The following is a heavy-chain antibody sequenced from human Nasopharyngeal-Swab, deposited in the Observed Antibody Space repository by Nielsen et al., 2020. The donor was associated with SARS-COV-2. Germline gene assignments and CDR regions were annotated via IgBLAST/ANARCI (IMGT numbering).Heavy chain of an antibody. CDR2: IYYSGST. CDR3: ARAGNYYDTSGLFDY. CDR1: GGSISSGGYY. D-gene: IGHD3-22*01. V-gene: IGHV4-31*03. Sequence: SETLSLTCTVSGGSISSGGYYWSWIRQHPGKGLEWIGYIYYSGSTYYNPSLKSRVTISVDTSKNQFSLKLSSVTAADTAVYYCARAGNYYDTSGLFDYWGQGTLVTVYS. J-gene: IGHJ4*02.